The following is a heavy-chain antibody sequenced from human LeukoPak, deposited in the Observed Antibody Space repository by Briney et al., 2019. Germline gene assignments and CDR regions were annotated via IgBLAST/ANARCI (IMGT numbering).Heavy chain of an antibody. V-gene: IGHV3-30*18. D-gene: IGHD5-18*01. J-gene: IGHJ4*02. CDR1: GFTFSSYG. Sequence: PGRSLRLSCAASGFTFSSYGMHWVRQAPGKGLEWVAVISYDGSNKYHADSVKGRFTISRDNSKNTLYLQMNSLRAEDTAVYYCAKDLPDTAMVTLGYWGQGTLVTVSS. CDR2: ISYDGSNK. CDR3: AKDLPDTAMVTLGY.